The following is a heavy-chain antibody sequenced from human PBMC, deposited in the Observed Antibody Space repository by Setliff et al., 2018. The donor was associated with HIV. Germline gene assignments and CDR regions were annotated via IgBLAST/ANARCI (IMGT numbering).Heavy chain of an antibody. CDR3: AIHRPYYYDSSGYYYEGIIDY. Sequence: SETLSLTCAVYGGSFSGYYWSWIRQPPGKGLEWIGEINHSGSTNYNPSLKSRVTISVDTSKNQFSLKLSSVTAADTAVYYCAIHRPYYYDSSGYYYEGIIDYWGQGTLVTVSS. D-gene: IGHD3-22*01. CDR2: INHSGST. J-gene: IGHJ4*02. V-gene: IGHV4-34*01. CDR1: GGSFSGYY.